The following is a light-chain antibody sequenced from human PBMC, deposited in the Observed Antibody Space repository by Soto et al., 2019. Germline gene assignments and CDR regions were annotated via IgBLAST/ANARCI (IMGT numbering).Light chain of an antibody. J-gene: IGKJ1*01. CDR2: GAS. CDR1: QSVSSSY. V-gene: IGKV3-20*01. CDR3: QQYGSSPGT. Sequence: EIVLTQFPGALSLSPGGRATLSCRASQSVSSSYLAWYQQKPGQAPRLLIYGASSRATGIPDRFSGSGSGTDFTLTISRLEPEDFAVYYCQQYGSSPGTFGQGTKVDIK.